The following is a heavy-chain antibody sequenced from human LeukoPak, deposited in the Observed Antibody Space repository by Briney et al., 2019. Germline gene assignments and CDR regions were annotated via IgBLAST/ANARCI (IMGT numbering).Heavy chain of an antibody. CDR1: GGTFSSYA. D-gene: IGHD1-26*01. CDR3: ARISGSAASYYYGMDV. Sequence: ASVKVSCKASGGTFSSYAISWVRQAPGQGLEWMGRIIPILGIANYAQKFQGRVTITADESTSTAYMGLSSLRSEDTAVFYCARISGSAASYYYGMDVWGQGTTVTVSS. CDR2: IIPILGIA. J-gene: IGHJ6*02. V-gene: IGHV1-69*04.